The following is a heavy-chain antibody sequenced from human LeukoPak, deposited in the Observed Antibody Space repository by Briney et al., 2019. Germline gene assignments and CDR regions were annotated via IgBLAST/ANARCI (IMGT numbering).Heavy chain of an antibody. V-gene: IGHV4-34*01. Sequence: SETLSLTCTVSGGSISSYYWSWIRQPPGKGLEWIGEINHSGSTNYNPSLKSRVTISVDTSKNQFSLKLISVTAADTAVYYCARAMAARDYYYYYYMDVWGKGTTVTVSS. CDR2: INHSGST. CDR1: GGSISSYY. D-gene: IGHD6-6*01. J-gene: IGHJ6*03. CDR3: ARAMAARDYYYYYYMDV.